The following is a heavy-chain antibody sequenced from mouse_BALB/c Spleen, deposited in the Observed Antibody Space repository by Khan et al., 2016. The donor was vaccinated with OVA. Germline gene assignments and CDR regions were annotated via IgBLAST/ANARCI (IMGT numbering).Heavy chain of an antibody. V-gene: IGHV1-7*01. CDR3: ARRGLRWNFDY. CDR2: INPSTGYT. CDR1: GYTFINYW. D-gene: IGHD1-1*01. Sequence: QLQESGAELAKPGASAKMSCKAPGYTFINYWILWVKQRPGQGPEWIGYINPSTGYTEYNQNFKDKATLTADKSSSTAYMQLSSLTSEDSADYDCARRGLRWNFDYWGQGTTLTVSS. J-gene: IGHJ2*01.